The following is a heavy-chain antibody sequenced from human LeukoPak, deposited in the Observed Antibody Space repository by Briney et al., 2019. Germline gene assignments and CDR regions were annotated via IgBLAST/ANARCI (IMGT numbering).Heavy chain of an antibody. CDR3: ARDLRGVFDF. Sequence: GGSLRLSCAASGFTFTGHWMAWVRQAPGKGLEWVANMNQDGSEKYYVDSVKGRFTISRDNAKTSVYLQMNSLRVEDTAVYYCARDLRGVFDFWGQGTLVTVA. D-gene: IGHD3-10*01. V-gene: IGHV3-7*01. CDR1: GFTFTGHW. CDR2: MNQDGSEK. J-gene: IGHJ4*02.